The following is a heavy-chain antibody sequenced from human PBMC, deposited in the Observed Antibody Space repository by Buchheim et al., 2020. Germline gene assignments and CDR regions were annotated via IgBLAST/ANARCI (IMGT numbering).Heavy chain of an antibody. CDR3: AKKGSSVTSSGSYFDS. Sequence: EVQLVESGGVVVQPGGSLRLSCAASGFTFDDYTMHWVRQGPGKGLEWVALIGWNGDSTDYADSVKGRFTISRDNLKNSLYLQMKGLRSEDTAFYYCAKKGSSVTSSGSYFDSWGQGAL. V-gene: IGHV3-43*01. CDR2: IGWNGDST. J-gene: IGHJ4*02. D-gene: IGHD2-21*02. CDR1: GFTFDDYT.